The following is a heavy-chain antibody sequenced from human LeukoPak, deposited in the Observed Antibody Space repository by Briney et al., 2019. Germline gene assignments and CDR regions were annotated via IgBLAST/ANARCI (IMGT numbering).Heavy chain of an antibody. V-gene: IGHV5-51*01. CDR3: ARQYCSGGSCYSWFDP. Sequence: GESLKISCKGSGYSFTSYWIGWARQMPGKGLEWMGIIYPGDSDTRYSPSFQGQVTISADKSISTAYLQWSSLKASDTAMYYCARQYCSGGSCYSWFDPWGQGTLVTVSS. D-gene: IGHD2-15*01. CDR1: GYSFTSYW. CDR2: IYPGDSDT. J-gene: IGHJ5*02.